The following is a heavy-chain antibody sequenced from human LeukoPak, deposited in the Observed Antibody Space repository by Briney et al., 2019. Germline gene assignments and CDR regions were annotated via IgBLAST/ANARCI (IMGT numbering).Heavy chain of an antibody. V-gene: IGHV4-4*07. J-gene: IGHJ4*02. CDR2: IYTSGNT. Sequence: SETLSLTCTVSGASINSYHWSWIRQPAGKGLEWIGRIYTSGNTNYNPSLKSRVTISVDTSKNQFSLKLSSVTAADTAVYYCARELVDIVVVVGAMTQPYYFDYWGQGTLVTVSS. CDR3: ARELVDIVVVVGAMTQPYYFDY. D-gene: IGHD2-15*01. CDR1: GASINSYH.